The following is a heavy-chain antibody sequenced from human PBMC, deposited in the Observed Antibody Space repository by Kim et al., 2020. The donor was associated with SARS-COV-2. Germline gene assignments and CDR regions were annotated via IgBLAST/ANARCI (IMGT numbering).Heavy chain of an antibody. J-gene: IGHJ3*02. D-gene: IGHD3-10*01. Sequence: YYNTNRKSRVTISVDRAKNQFSLKLSSVTAADTAVYYCARVTPGNDAFDIWGQGTMVTVSS. V-gene: IGHV4-30-2*01. CDR3: ARVTPGNDAFDI.